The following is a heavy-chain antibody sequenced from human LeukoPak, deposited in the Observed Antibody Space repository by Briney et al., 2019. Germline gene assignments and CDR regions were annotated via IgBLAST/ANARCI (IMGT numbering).Heavy chain of an antibody. CDR2: IIPIFGTA. V-gene: IGHV1-69*05. J-gene: IGHJ4*02. D-gene: IGHD4-17*01. Sequence: ASVKVSCKASGGTFSSYAISWVRQAPGQGLEWMGGIIPIFGTANYARKFQGRVTITTDESTSTAYMELSSLRSEDTAVYYCARSFRTTVTTGGNWGQGTLVTVSS. CDR1: GGTFSSYA. CDR3: ARSFRTTVTTGGN.